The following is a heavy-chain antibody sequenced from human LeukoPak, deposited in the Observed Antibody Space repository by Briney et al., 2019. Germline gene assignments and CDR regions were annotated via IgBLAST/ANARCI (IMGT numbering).Heavy chain of an antibody. V-gene: IGHV3-23*01. D-gene: IGHD5-12*01. CDR2: IIGSSGDT. Sequence: AGGSLRLSCAASGFSLTNFAISWVRQAPGKGLEWVSLIIGSSGDTFYADSVKGRFTISRDNSKNRLYLQMNSLRAEDTALYYCAKGAYDYIEMGYFDYWGQGTLVTVSS. CDR1: GFSLTNFA. CDR3: AKGAYDYIEMGYFDY. J-gene: IGHJ4*02.